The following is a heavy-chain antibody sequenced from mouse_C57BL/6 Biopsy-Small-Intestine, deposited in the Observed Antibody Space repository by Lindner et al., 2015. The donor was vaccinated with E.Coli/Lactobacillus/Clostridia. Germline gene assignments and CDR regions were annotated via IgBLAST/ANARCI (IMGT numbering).Heavy chain of an antibody. Sequence: SVKVSCKASGGTFSSYTISWVRQAPGQGLEWMGEISPIFGTANYAQKFQGRVTITADESTSTAYMEMSSLRSEDTAVYYCARTSGGVLWDANYFGYWGQGTLVTVSS. D-gene: IGHD4-1*01. CDR2: ISPIFGTA. CDR1: GGTFSSYT. CDR3: ARTSGGVLWDANYFGY. J-gene: IGHJ2*01. V-gene: IGHV1-81*01.